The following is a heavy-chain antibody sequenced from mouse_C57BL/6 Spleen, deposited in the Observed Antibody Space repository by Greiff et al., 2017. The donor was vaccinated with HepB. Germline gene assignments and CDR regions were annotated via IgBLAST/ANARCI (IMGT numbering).Heavy chain of an antibody. J-gene: IGHJ2*01. V-gene: IGHV1-81*01. CDR2: IYPRSGNT. D-gene: IGHD2-1*01. Sequence: QVQLQQSGAELARPGASVKLSCKASGYTFTSYGISWVKQRTGQGLEWIGEIYPRSGNTYYNEKFKGKATLTADKSSSTAYMELRSLTSEDSAVYFCARWGIYYGNPKAHYFDYWGQGTTLTVSS. CDR1: GYTFTSYG. CDR3: ARWGIYYGNPKAHYFDY.